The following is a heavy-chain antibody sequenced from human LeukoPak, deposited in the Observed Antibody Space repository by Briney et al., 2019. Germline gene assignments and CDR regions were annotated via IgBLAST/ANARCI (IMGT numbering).Heavy chain of an antibody. Sequence: GGSLRLPCAASGFTVSSNYMSWVRQAPGRGLVWVSRISNDGSATSYADSVKGRFTISRDNAKNTLYLQMNSLRVEDTALYYCARDLHSIDYWGQGTLVTVSS. D-gene: IGHD2/OR15-2a*01. CDR2: ISNDGSAT. CDR1: GFTVSSNY. CDR3: ARDLHSIDY. V-gene: IGHV3-74*01. J-gene: IGHJ4*02.